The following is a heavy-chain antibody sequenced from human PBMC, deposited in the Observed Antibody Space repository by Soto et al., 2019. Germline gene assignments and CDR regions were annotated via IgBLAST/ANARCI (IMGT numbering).Heavy chain of an antibody. D-gene: IGHD6-19*01. J-gene: IGHJ6*02. CDR1: ADAVGIYG. CDR2: INAGNGNT. V-gene: IGHV1-3*01. CDR3: DRDPHHSSASYHPYYHRIDV. Sequence: SVKVSGSACADAVGIYGIHWVCEAPGQGHEWTGWINAGNGNTKYSEKFQGRVTITRDTSASTAYLELSSLRSEDTPVYSSDRDPHHSSASYHPYYHRIDVWPHGTTVT.